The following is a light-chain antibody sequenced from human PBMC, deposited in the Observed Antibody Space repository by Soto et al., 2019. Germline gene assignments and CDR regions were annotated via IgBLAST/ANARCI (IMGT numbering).Light chain of an antibody. CDR1: QSVSSSY. J-gene: IGKJ4*01. V-gene: IGKV3-20*01. CDR2: GAS. CDR3: QQYDSSTPLT. Sequence: EIVLTQSPGTLSLSPGERATLSCRASQSVSSSYLAWYQQIPGQAPRLLIYGASSRATGIPDRFSGTGSGTDFTLTISRLEPEDFAVYYCQQYDSSTPLTLGGGTKVDIK.